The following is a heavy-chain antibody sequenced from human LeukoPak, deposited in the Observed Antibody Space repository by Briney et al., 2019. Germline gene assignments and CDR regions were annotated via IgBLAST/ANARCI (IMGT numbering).Heavy chain of an antibody. D-gene: IGHD1-14*01. CDR1: GYTFTGYY. V-gene: IGHV1-2*02. J-gene: IGHJ3*02. Sequence: GASVEVSCKASGYTFTGYYMHWVRQAPGQGLEWMGWINPNSGGTNYAQKFQGRVTMTRDTSISTAYMELSRLRSDDTAVYYCARDPPGIHSSRAFDIWGQGTMVTVSS. CDR2: INPNSGGT. CDR3: ARDPPGIHSSRAFDI.